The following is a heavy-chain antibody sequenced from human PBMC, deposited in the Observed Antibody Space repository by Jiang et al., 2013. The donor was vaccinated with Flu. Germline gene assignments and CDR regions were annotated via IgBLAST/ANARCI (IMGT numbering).Heavy chain of an antibody. CDR2: IYPGDSDT. J-gene: IGHJ4*02. CDR1: GYSFTSYW. CDR3: ASSYDSSGYYALAYFDY. D-gene: IGHD3-22*01. V-gene: IGHV5-51*01. Sequence: VQLVESGAEVKKPGESLKISCKGSGYSFTSYWIGWVRQMPGKGLEWMGIIYPGDSDTRYSPSFQGQVTISADKSISTAYLQWSSLKASDTAMYYCASSYDSSGYYALAYFDYWAREPWSPSPQ.